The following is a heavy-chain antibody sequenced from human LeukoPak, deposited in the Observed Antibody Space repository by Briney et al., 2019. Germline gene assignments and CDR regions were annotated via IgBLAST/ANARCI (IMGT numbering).Heavy chain of an antibody. V-gene: IGHV4-39*07. CDR3: ARGRIAAAGKAYFDY. J-gene: IGHJ4*02. CDR2: IYYSGST. Sequence: SETLSLTCTVSGGSISSSSYYWGWIRQPPGKGLEWIGSIYYSGSTYYNPSLKSRVTISVDTSKNQFSLKLSSVTAADTAVYYCARGRIAAAGKAYFDYWGQGTLVTVSS. D-gene: IGHD6-13*01. CDR1: GGSISSSSYY.